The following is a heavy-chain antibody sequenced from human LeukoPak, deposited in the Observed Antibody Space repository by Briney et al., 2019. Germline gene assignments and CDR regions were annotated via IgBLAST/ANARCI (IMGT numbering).Heavy chain of an antibody. J-gene: IGHJ4*02. CDR1: GFIFSRYW. CDR3: ASQYYYDSSGYYREHDY. V-gene: IGHV3-74*01. CDR2: INSDGSTT. D-gene: IGHD3-22*01. Sequence: GGSLRLSCAASGFIFSRYWMHWVRQAPGKGLVWVSRINSDGSTTSYADSVKGRFTISRDNAKNTLYLQMNSLRAEDTAVYYCASQYYYDSSGYYREHDYWGQGTLVTVSS.